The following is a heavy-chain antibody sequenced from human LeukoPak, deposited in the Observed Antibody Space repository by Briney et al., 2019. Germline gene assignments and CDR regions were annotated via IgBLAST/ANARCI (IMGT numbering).Heavy chain of an antibody. CDR2: ISSSSSYT. CDR1: GFTFSDYY. J-gene: IGHJ4*02. V-gene: IGHV3-11*05. D-gene: IGHD3-16*01. Sequence: PGGSLRLSCAASGFTFSDYYTTWIRQAPGKGLEWVSYISSSSSYTNYAASVRGRFTVSRDNAKNSLYLQMNSLRAEDTAVYYCARERVLRVWGQGTLVTVSS. CDR3: ARERVLRV.